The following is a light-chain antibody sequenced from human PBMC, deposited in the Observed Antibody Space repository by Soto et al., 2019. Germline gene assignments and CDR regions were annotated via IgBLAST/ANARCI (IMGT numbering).Light chain of an antibody. V-gene: IGKV3-20*01. CDR3: QQYRDLPQT. J-gene: IGKJ1*01. CDR1: QSVRSNY. Sequence: EIVLTQSPGTPSLSPGERATLSCRASQSVRSNYLAWYQQKPGQAPRLLIYNSSTRATGIPDRFSGSGSGTDFTLTISRLEPEDFALYYCQQYRDLPQTFGQGTQVEIK. CDR2: NSS.